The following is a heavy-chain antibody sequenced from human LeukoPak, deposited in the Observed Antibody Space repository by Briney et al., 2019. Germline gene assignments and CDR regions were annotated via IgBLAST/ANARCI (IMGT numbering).Heavy chain of an antibody. D-gene: IGHD3-10*01. CDR1: GYTFTGYY. J-gene: IGHJ4*02. CDR2: INPNSGGT. CDR3: ARGKGGLLWFGELLSPSTNFGY. V-gene: IGHV1-2*02. Sequence: ASVKVSYKASGYTFTGYYMHWVRQAPGQGLEWMGWINPNSGGTNYAQKFQGRVTMTRDTSISTAYMELSRPRSDDTAVYYCARGKGGLLWFGELLSPSTNFGYWGQGTLVTVSS.